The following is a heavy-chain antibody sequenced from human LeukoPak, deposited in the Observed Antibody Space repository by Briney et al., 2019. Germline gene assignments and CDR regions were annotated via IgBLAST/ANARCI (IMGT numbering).Heavy chain of an antibody. V-gene: IGHV3-30*18. CDR2: ISNDGTTQ. CDR3: AKELVLADY. CDR1: GFTFTTYG. D-gene: IGHD2-15*01. Sequence: GGSLRLSCAASGFTFTTYGMHWVRQAPGKGLEWVAVISNDGTTQNHVESVKGRFTISRDNSKNTLYLQMNSLRAEDTAVYYCAKELVLADYWGQGTLVTVSS. J-gene: IGHJ4*02.